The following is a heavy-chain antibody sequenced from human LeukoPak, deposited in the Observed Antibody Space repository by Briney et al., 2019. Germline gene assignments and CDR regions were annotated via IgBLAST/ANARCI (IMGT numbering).Heavy chain of an antibody. V-gene: IGHV1-2*02. CDR2: INPNSGGT. CDR1: GYTFTGYY. CDR3: ARNLVLRYFDWLNY. D-gene: IGHD3-9*01. Sequence: ASVKVSCKASGYTFTGYYMHWVRQAPGQGLEWMGWINPNSGGTNYARKFQGRVTMTRDTSISAAYMELSRLRSDDTAVYYCARNLVLRYFDWLNYWGQGTLVTVSS. J-gene: IGHJ4*02.